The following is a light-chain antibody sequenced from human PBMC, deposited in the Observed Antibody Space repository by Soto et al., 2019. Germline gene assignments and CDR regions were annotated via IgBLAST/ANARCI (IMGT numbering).Light chain of an antibody. Sequence: EIVLTQSPGTLSLSPGERATLSCRASQSVSSSYFAWDQQQPGPAPTLLLYGASSRATGIPDRFSGSGSGTDFTLTISRLXPEDFAVYYWQQYGSSPEYTFGQGTKLEIK. V-gene: IGKV3-20*01. CDR2: GAS. CDR3: QQYGSSPEYT. J-gene: IGKJ2*01. CDR1: QSVSSSY.